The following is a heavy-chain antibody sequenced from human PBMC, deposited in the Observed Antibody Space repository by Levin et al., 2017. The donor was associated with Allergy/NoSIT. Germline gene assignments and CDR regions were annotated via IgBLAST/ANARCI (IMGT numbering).Heavy chain of an antibody. CDR3: AKVRRELVIATDAFDI. V-gene: IGHV3-30*18. CDR2: ISDDGSKK. D-gene: IGHD3-9*01. CDR1: GFAFSSYA. J-gene: IGHJ3*02. Sequence: GGSLRLTCAVSGFAFSSYAMHWVRQAPGKGLEWVADISDDGSKKYYADSVKGRFTISRDNFKNTLFLQMNSLRVEDTAVYYCAKVRRELVIATDAFDIWGPGTLVTVSS.